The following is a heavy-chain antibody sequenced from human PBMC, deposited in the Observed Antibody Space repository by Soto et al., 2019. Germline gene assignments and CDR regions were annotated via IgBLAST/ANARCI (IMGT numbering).Heavy chain of an antibody. V-gene: IGHV4-30-4*01. CDR2: IYYSGST. Sequence: SLTCTVSGGSISSGDYYWSWIRQPPGKGLEWIGYIYYSGSTYYNPSLKSRVTISVDTSKNQFSLKLSSVTAADTAVYYCASTNYDILTGYYTFDTWGQGTLVTVSA. CDR1: GGSISSGDYY. CDR3: ASTNYDILTGYYTFDT. J-gene: IGHJ5*02. D-gene: IGHD3-9*01.